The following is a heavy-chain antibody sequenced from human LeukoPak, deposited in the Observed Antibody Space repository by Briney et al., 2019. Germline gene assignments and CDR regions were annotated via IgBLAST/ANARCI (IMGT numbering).Heavy chain of an antibody. D-gene: IGHD4-17*01. J-gene: IGHJ4*02. CDR3: TRGWGDYDY. CDR1: GFTFGDYA. CDR2: IRSKAYGGTT. Sequence: GGSLRLSCTASGFTFGDYAMSWVRQAPGKGLEWVGFIRSKAYGGTTEYAASVKGRFTISRDDSKSIAYLQMNSLKTEDTAVYYCTRGWGDYDYWGQGSLVTVSS. V-gene: IGHV3-49*04.